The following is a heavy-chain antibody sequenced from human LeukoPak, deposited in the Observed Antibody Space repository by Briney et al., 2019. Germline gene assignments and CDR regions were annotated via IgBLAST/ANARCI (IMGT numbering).Heavy chain of an antibody. J-gene: IGHJ4*02. CDR3: TAVAETEYYFDY. CDR1: GGSISSSNW. V-gene: IGHV4-4*03. D-gene: IGHD6-19*01. CDR2: IYHSGST. Sequence: PETLSLTCAVSGGSISSSNWWSWVRQPPGKGLEWIGEIYHSGSTNYNPSLKSRVTISVDKSKNQFSLKLSSVTAADTAVYYCTAVAETEYYFDYWGQGTLVTVSS.